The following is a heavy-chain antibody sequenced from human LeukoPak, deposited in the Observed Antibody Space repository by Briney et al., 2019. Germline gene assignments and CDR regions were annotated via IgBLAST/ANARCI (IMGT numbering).Heavy chain of an antibody. CDR1: AFTFSNYY. CDR2: ISPKGGYT. D-gene: IGHD2-21*02. V-gene: IGHV3-11*05. J-gene: IGHJ4*02. CDR3: ARELPNCGGDCPVDY. Sequence: GGSLRLSCAASAFTFSNYYMSWIRQAPGQGLEWVSYISPKGGYTNYADSVRGRFTISRDNAKNSLYLQMNSLRPEDTAVYYCARELPNCGGDCPVDYWGQGTLVTVSS.